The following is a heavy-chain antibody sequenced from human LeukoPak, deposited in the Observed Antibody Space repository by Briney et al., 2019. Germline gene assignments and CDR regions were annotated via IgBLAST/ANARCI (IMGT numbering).Heavy chain of an antibody. J-gene: IGHJ3*02. CDR2: IYYSGST. D-gene: IGHD2-2*01. V-gene: IGHV4-59*01. CDR3: ARENVVVPAAMDAFDI. Sequence: PSETRSLTCTVSGGSISSYYWSWIRQPPGKGLEWIGYIYYSGSTNYNPSLKSRVTISVDTSKNQFSLKLSSVTAADTAVYYCARENVVVPAAMDAFDIWGQGTMVTVSS. CDR1: GGSISSYY.